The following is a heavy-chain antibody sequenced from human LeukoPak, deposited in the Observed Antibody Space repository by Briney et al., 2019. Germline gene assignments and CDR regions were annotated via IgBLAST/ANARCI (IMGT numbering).Heavy chain of an antibody. CDR2: ISSSSSYI. D-gene: IGHD5-24*01. CDR3: AKIRNIGDGYKPWDYYFDY. V-gene: IGHV3-21*04. J-gene: IGHJ4*02. CDR1: GFTFSSYS. Sequence: PGGSLRLSCAASGFTFSSYSMNWVRQAPGKGLEWVSSISSSSSYIYYTDSLKGRFTISRDNAKNSLYLQMNSLRAEDMAVYYCAKIRNIGDGYKPWDYYFDYWGQGTLVTVSS.